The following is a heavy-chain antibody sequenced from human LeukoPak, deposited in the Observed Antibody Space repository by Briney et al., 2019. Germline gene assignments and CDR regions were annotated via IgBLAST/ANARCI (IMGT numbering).Heavy chain of an antibody. Sequence: GESLRISCKGSGYPFSSYWIGWVRQMPGKGLEWMGIIYPGDSDTRYSPSLQGQVTISVDTSIGTAYLQWSSLKASDTAIYYCARQNDFRLDYWGQGTLVTVSP. D-gene: IGHD3-3*01. CDR3: ARQNDFRLDY. J-gene: IGHJ4*02. CDR2: IYPGDSDT. V-gene: IGHV5-51*01. CDR1: GYPFSSYW.